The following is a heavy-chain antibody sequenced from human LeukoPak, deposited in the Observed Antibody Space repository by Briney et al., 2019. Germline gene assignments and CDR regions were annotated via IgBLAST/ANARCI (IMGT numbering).Heavy chain of an antibody. V-gene: IGHV3-53*01. CDR3: ARFGFGELSPNYYYYMDV. CDR1: GFTVSPNY. Sequence: GGSLRLSCAASGFTVSPNYMSWVRQAPGKGLEWISVIYSGGNTYYADSVEGRFIVSRDNSKNTLYLQMNSLRAEDTAVYYCARFGFGELSPNYYYYMDVWGKGTTVTISS. J-gene: IGHJ6*03. CDR2: IYSGGNT. D-gene: IGHD3-10*01.